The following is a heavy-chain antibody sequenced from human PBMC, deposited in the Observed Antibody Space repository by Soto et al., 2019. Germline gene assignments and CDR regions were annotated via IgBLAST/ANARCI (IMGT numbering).Heavy chain of an antibody. J-gene: IGHJ4*02. Sequence: PSETLSLTCTVSGGSINSGGYYWSWIRQRPGTGLEWIGYVYYSGSTYYNPSLESRLTISLDTSKNQFSLWLTSVTAADTAIYYCARGVTGTLDYWGQGTLVTVSS. CDR3: ARGVTGTLDY. V-gene: IGHV4-31*03. CDR2: VYYSGST. CDR1: GGSINSGGYY. D-gene: IGHD1-1*01.